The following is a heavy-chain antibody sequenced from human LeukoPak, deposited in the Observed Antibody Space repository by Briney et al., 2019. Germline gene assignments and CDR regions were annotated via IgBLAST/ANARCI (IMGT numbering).Heavy chain of an antibody. CDR2: ISGSGCST. CDR1: GFTFSSYA. CDR3: AKGPHPDYYYYGMDV. J-gene: IGHJ6*02. Sequence: QAGGSLRLSCAASGFTFSSYAMSWVRQAPGKGLEWVSAISGSGCSTYYADSVKGRFTISRDNAKNSLYLQMNSLRAEDTALYYCAKGPHPDYYYYGMDVWGQGTTVTVSS. V-gene: IGHV3-23*01.